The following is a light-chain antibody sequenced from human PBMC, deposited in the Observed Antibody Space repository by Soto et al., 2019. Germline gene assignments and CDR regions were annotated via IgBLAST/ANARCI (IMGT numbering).Light chain of an antibody. Sequence: EIVMTQSPATLSVSPGERATHSCRASQSVSGNLAWYQQQPGQAPRLLIYDASTRATGIPARFSGSGSGTEFTLTLSNLQSEDFAVYYCQQYNNWPRPFGQGTRVEIK. CDR1: QSVSGN. CDR2: DAS. J-gene: IGKJ1*01. V-gene: IGKV3-15*01. CDR3: QQYNNWPRP.